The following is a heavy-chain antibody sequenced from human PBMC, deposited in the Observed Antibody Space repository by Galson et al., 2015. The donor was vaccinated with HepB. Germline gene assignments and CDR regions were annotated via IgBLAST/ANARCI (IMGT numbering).Heavy chain of an antibody. V-gene: IGHV1-3*01. CDR1: GYTFISYP. CDR3: AKVNRELELRTYHYYYYMDV. Sequence: SVKVSYKASGYTFISYPIHWVRQAPGQRLEWVGWINAANGDTKYSQRFQDRVSITRDTSASTVYMHLSSLTSEDTAVYYCAKVNRELELRTYHYYYYMDVWGGRTTVTVPS. J-gene: IGHJ6*03. CDR2: INAANGDT. D-gene: IGHD1-7*01.